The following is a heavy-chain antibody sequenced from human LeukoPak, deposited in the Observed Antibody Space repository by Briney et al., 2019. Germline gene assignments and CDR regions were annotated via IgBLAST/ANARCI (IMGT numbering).Heavy chain of an antibody. CDR3: ASTRTNGVCPNFDY. CDR2: IIPIFGTA. CDR1: GGTLSSYA. V-gene: IGHV1-69*05. J-gene: IGHJ4*02. Sequence: ASVKVSCKASGGTLSSYAISWVRQAPGQGLEWMGRIIPIFGTANYAQKFQGRVTITTDESTSTAYMELSSLRSEDTAVYYCASTRTNGVCPNFDYWGQGTLVTVSS. D-gene: IGHD2-8*01.